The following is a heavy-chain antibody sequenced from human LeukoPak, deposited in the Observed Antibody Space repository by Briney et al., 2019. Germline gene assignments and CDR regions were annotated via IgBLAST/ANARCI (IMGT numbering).Heavy chain of an antibody. CDR2: ISGSGGIT. D-gene: IGHD3-3*01. V-gene: IGHV3-23*01. J-gene: IGHJ4*02. CDR1: GFTFSSYA. CDR3: AKTSSYDFWSGYYGIDY. Sequence: GGSLRLSCAASGFTFSSYAMSWVRQAPGKGLEWVSAISGSGGITYYADSVNGRFTISRDNSKNTLYLQMNSLRAEDTAVYYCAKTSSYDFWSGYYGIDYWGQGTLVTVSS.